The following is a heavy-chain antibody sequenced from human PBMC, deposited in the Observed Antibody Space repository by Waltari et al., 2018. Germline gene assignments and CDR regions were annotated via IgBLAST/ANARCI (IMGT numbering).Heavy chain of an antibody. CDR1: GGFVSIGGYF. V-gene: IGHV4-39*01. J-gene: IGHJ1*01. CDR3: AMQRGGHEDFQH. CDR2: INFSGEP. D-gene: IGHD6-25*01. Sequence: QLQLQESGPGLVKPSETLSLTCTVSGGFVSIGGYFWGWIRQPPGEGREWNASINFSGEPHYNPSRKNRLSMSVDTSKNQFCLKLSSVTAADTATYYCAMQRGGHEDFQHWGQGTLVTVSS.